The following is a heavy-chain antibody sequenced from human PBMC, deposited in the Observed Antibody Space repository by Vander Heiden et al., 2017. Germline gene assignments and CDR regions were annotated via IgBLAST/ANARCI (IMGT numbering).Heavy chain of an antibody. CDR2: ISNSGRST. CDR3: AKGRESRGAYRPFDF. V-gene: IGHV3-23*01. Sequence: EVLLLESGGGLVQPGESLRLSCSASGFTCSSYAMSWVRQGSGKGLEWSSAISNSGRSTNFADSVKGRCTISRDNSKYTRYLQMNSLRAEDTAVYFCAKGRESRGAYRPFDFWGQGILVTVSS. D-gene: IGHD3-16*01. CDR1: GFTCSSYA. J-gene: IGHJ4*02.